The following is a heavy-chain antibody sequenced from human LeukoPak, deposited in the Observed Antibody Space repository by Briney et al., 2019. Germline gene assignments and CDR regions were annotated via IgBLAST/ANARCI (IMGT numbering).Heavy chain of an antibody. CDR1: GFTFDDYG. J-gene: IGHJ4*02. D-gene: IGHD3-10*01. CDR3: AKRGQGFDY. CDR2: ISSDSGSI. Sequence: PGGSLRLFCDASGFTFDDYGMHWVRQTPGKGLEWVSGISSDSGSIGYADSVKGRFAISRDNAKNTLYLQMNSLRDEDTALYYCAKRGQGFDYWGQGTLVIVSS. V-gene: IGHV3-9*01.